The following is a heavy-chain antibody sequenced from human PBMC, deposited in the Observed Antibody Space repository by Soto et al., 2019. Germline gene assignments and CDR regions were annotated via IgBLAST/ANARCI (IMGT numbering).Heavy chain of an antibody. D-gene: IGHD2-2*02. J-gene: IGHJ5*02. CDR2: VSASGSHT. CDR3: AKGRYCSSSSCYTNWFGP. Sequence: PGGSLRLSCAASGFTFSSYAMSWVRQAPGKGLEWVSVVSASGSHTYYADSVKGRFTISRDNSKNTLSLQMSSLRAEDTAVYYCAKGRYCSSSSCYTNWFGPWGQGTLVTVS. CDR1: GFTFSSYA. V-gene: IGHV3-23*01.